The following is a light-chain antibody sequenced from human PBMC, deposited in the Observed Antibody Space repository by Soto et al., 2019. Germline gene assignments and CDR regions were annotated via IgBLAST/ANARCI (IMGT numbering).Light chain of an antibody. CDR1: SSDVGGYNY. J-gene: IGLJ1*01. Sequence: QSALTQPASVSGSPEQSITISCTGTSSDVGGYNYVSWYQQHPGKAPKLMMYEVSNRPSGVSNRFSGAKSGNTAFLTISGLQAEDEADYYCSSYTSSSTYVFGTGTKVTVL. CDR2: EVS. V-gene: IGLV2-14*01. CDR3: SSYTSSSTYV.